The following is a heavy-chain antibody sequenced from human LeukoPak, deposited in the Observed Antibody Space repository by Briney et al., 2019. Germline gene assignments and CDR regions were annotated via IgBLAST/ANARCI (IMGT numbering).Heavy chain of an antibody. CDR3: ARGDLNGMDV. CDR2: VNHIGNT. Sequence: ASETVSLTCAVYGGSFSGYYWSWIRQPPGKGLEWIGEVNHIGNTNYNPSLKSRVTISLDTSKNQFSLKLTSVTAADTAVYYCARGDLNGMDVWGQGTTVTVS. J-gene: IGHJ6*02. V-gene: IGHV4-34*01. CDR1: GGSFSGYY. D-gene: IGHD3-3*01.